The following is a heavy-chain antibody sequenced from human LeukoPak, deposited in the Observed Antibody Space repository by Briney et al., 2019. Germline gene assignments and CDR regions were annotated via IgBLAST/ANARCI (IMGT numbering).Heavy chain of an antibody. CDR2: SYTSGST. V-gene: IGHV4-4*07. J-gene: IGHJ3*02. CDR3: PRSDSSSWYDDAFDI. D-gene: IGHD6-13*01. Sequence: PSETLSLTCTVSGGSLSSCYWSWVRHPARKGMEWIGRSYTSGSTNYNPSLKSRVSMSVDTSKNQFSLQLSPVTAADTALYYCPRSDSSSWYDDAFDIWGQGTMVSVSS. CDR1: GGSLSSCY.